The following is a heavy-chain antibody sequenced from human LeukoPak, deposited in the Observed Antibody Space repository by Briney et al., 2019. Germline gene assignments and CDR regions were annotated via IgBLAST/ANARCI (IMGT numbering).Heavy chain of an antibody. CDR2: FYHSGST. CDR1: GYSISSGYY. CDR3: AREGGLSLYWFGP. Sequence: SETLSLTCTVSGYSISSGYYWGWIRQPPGKGLEWIGSFYHSGSTYYNPSLKSRVTISVDTSKNQFSLRLSSVTAADTAVYYCAREGGLSLYWFGPWGQGTLVTVST. J-gene: IGHJ5*02. V-gene: IGHV4-38-2*02. D-gene: IGHD3-16*02.